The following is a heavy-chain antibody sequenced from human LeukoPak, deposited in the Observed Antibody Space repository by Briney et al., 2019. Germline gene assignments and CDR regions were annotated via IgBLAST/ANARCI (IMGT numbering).Heavy chain of an antibody. J-gene: IGHJ5*02. Sequence: SEPLSLTCAVYGGSFRGYYWSWIRPPPGKGLEWIGEINHSGSTNYNPSLKSRVTISVDTSKNQSSLKLSSVTAADTAVYYCARGHRAAAGRTGSNWFDPWGQGTLVTVSS. CDR3: ARGHRAAAGRTGSNWFDP. CDR1: GGSFRGYY. D-gene: IGHD6-13*01. CDR2: INHSGST. V-gene: IGHV4-34*01.